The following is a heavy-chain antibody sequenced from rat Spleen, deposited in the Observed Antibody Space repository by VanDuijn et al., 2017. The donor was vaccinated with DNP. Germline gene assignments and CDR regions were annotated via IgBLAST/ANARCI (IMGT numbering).Heavy chain of an antibody. J-gene: IGHJ2*01. V-gene: IGHV5-17*01. CDR1: GFSFSDSA. Sequence: EVQLVESGGGVVQPGKSLKLSCAASGFSFSDSAMAWVRQSPKMGLEWVATIIYDGSHTFYRDSVQGRFIISRDNAKTTLNLQMDSLRSEDTATYYCVKRGKYGGDDYWGQGVMVTVSS. CDR3: VKRGKYGGDDY. D-gene: IGHD1-11*01. CDR2: IIYDGSHT.